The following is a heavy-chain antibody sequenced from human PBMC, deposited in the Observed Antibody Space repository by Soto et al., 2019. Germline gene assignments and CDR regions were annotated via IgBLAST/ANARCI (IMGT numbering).Heavy chain of an antibody. CDR1: GFTFSDYY. CDR3: ARENYDFWSGYTSYYFDY. D-gene: IGHD3-3*01. J-gene: IGHJ4*02. V-gene: IGHV3-11*01. Sequence: GSLRLSCAASGFTFSDYYMNWIRQAPGKGLEWVSYISRSGSTIYYVDSVKGRFTISRDNAKNSLYLQMHSLRAEDTAVYYCARENYDFWSGYTSYYFDYWGQGTQVTVSS. CDR2: ISRSGSTI.